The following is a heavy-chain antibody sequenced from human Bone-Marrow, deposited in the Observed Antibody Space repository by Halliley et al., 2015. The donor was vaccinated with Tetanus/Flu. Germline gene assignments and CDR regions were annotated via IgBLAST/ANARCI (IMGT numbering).Heavy chain of an antibody. V-gene: IGHV4-59*01. CDR2: IDYSGST. J-gene: IGHJ5*01. Sequence: LRLSCTVSGDSTSSYYWNWIRQPPGKGLEWIGLIDYSGSTNYNPSLKSRVTISLDTSKNQFSLKLSSVTAADTAVYYCAAQGGGLCSGTSCYGWVGSWGQGTLVTVSS. CDR1: GDSTSSYY. CDR3: AAQGGGLCSGTSCYGWVGS. D-gene: IGHD2-2*01.